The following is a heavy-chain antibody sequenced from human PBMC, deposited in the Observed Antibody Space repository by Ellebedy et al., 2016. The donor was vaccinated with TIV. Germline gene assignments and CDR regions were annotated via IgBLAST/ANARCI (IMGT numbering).Heavy chain of an antibody. V-gene: IGHV1-69*06. Sequence: SVKVSXKASRGTFSSYAISWVRQAPGQGLEWMGGIIPIFGTANYAQKFQGRVTITADKSTSTAYMELSSLRSEDTAVYYCASASDIQSIAAAYDYWGQGTLVTVSS. CDR2: IIPIFGTA. J-gene: IGHJ4*02. CDR3: ASASDIQSIAAAYDY. D-gene: IGHD6-13*01. CDR1: RGTFSSYA.